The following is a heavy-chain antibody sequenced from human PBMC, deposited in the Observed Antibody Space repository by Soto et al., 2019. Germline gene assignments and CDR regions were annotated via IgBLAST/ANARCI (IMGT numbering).Heavy chain of an antibody. J-gene: IGHJ4*02. CDR2: INHSGNT. Sequence: SETLSLSCGFYDGSFSGHYWNWIRQPPGKGLEWIGEINHSGNTNYNPSLKSRVTMSVDTSKNQISLKVTSVTAADTAMYYCPTGTRPVEKWGQGTLVTVS. CDR1: DGSFSGHY. V-gene: IGHV4-34*01. CDR3: PTGTRPVEK.